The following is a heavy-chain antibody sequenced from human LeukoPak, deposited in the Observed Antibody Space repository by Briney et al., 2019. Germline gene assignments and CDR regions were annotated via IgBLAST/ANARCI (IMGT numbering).Heavy chain of an antibody. CDR2: IIPIFGTA. Sequence: ASVKVSCKASGGTFSSYAISWVRQAPGQGLEWMGGIIPIFGTANYAQKFQGRVTITADESTSTAYMELSSLRSEDTAVYYCAREVGTPGMDYDSSGSHYYFDYWGQGTLVTVSS. J-gene: IGHJ4*02. CDR3: AREVGTPGMDYDSSGSHYYFDY. CDR1: GGTFSSYA. V-gene: IGHV1-69*13. D-gene: IGHD3-22*01.